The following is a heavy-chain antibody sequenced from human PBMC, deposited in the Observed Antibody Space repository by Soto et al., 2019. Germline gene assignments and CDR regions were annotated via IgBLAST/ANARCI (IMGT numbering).Heavy chain of an antibody. CDR2: ISAYNGNT. Sequence: ASVKVSCKASGYTFSTYGINWVRQAPGQGLEWMGWISAYNGNTNNAQNFQGRVTMTTDTSTSTAYMELRSLRFDDTAVYYCARGDNWNYVDYWGQGTLVTVSS. D-gene: IGHD1-20*01. V-gene: IGHV1-18*01. CDR3: ARGDNWNYVDY. J-gene: IGHJ4*02. CDR1: GYTFSTYG.